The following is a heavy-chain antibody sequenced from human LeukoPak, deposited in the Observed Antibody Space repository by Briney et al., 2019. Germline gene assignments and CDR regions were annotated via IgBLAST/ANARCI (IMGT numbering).Heavy chain of an antibody. Sequence: PGGSLRLSCADSGFTFSDYYMSWIRQAPGKGPEWVSYISSSGSTIYYADSVKGRFTISRDNAKNSLYLQMNSLRAEDTAVYYCARGYCSSTSCEGGMDVWGQGTTVTVSS. V-gene: IGHV3-11*01. CDR1: GFTFSDYY. CDR3: ARGYCSSTSCEGGMDV. CDR2: ISSSGSTI. D-gene: IGHD2-2*01. J-gene: IGHJ6*02.